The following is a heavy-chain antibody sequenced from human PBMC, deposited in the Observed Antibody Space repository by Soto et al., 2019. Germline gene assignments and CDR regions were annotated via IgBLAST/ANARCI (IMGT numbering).Heavy chain of an antibody. V-gene: IGHV3-23*01. D-gene: IGHD2-15*01. CDR1: GFTFNHYA. J-gene: IGHJ4*02. Sequence: GVSLRLSCAASGFTFNHYAMSWVRQAPGKGLEWVSIIIANGGTFYADSVKGRFTISRDNSKNTVYLQMSSLRVEDTAIYYCAKDYTVAADPSSVILFDYWGQGALVTVSS. CDR2: IIANGGT. CDR3: AKDYTVAADPSSVILFDY.